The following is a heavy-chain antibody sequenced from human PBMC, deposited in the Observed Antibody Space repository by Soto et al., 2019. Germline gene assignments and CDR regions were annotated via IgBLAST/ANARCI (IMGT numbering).Heavy chain of an antibody. CDR3: ASTLYCGGDCLYYYGMDV. J-gene: IGHJ6*02. CDR2: IIPIFGTA. Sequence: SVKVSCKASGGTFSSCAISWVRQAPGQGLEWMGGIIPIFGTANYAQKFQGRVTITADESTSTAYMELSSLRSEDTAVYYCASTLYCGGDCLYYYGMDVWGQGTTVTVSS. CDR1: GGTFSSCA. D-gene: IGHD2-21*02. V-gene: IGHV1-69*13.